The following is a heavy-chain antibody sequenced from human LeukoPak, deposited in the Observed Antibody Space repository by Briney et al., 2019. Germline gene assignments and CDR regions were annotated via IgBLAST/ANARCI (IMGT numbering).Heavy chain of an antibody. CDR3: ARENGYCSGANCYSYLDS. J-gene: IGHJ4*02. Sequence: GGSLRLSCAASGFTLSHFWMSCVRQAPGKGLEWGAYIKKTGSETYYMDSVEGRFTIPRDNDRESVFLAMYGLRPEDTAVYFCARENGYCSGANCYSYLDSWGQGTLVSVSS. CDR2: IKKTGSET. CDR1: GFTLSHFW. V-gene: IGHV3-7*01. D-gene: IGHD2-15*01.